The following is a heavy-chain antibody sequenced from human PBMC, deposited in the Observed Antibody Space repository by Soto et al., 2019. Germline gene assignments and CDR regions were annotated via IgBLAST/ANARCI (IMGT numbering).Heavy chain of an antibody. Sequence: TSETLRLSCAASGFAFNNYAMSWVRQAPGKGPEWVSGISGSGGSTYYADSVKGRFTISRDNSKNALYLQMNSLRAEDTAVYYCAKGNLVVPAAIYSMDVWGQGTTVTVSS. D-gene: IGHD2-2*02. CDR1: GFAFNNYA. CDR3: AKGNLVVPAAIYSMDV. CDR2: ISGSGGST. V-gene: IGHV3-23*01. J-gene: IGHJ6*02.